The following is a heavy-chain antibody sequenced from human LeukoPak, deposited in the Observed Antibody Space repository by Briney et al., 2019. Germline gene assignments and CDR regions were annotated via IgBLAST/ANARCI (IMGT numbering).Heavy chain of an antibody. CDR1: GGSFSGYY. Sequence: SETLSLTCAVYGGSFSGYYWSWLRQPPGKGMESLGEIKHSGSTNYNPSLKSRVTISVDTSKNQFSLKLSSVTAADTAVYYCARVGGSRTRNWFDPWGQGTLVTVSS. V-gene: IGHV4-34*01. CDR3: ARVGGSRTRNWFDP. D-gene: IGHD1-26*01. J-gene: IGHJ5*02. CDR2: IKHSGST.